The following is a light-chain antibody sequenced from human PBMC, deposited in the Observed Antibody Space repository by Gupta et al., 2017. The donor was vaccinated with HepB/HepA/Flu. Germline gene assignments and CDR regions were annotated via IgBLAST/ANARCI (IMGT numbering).Light chain of an antibody. J-gene: IGLJ1*01. CDR1: NIGNKN. CDR3: QVLYSNTEI. CDR2: RDT. Sequence: SYELTHPLSVSVALGRPARITCGGNNIGNKNVHWYLQKPGQAPVLVIYRDTNRPSRIPELFSGSNSGNTATLTITRAQAGDDADYYFQVLYSNTEIFGTGTKLTVL. V-gene: IGLV3-9*01.